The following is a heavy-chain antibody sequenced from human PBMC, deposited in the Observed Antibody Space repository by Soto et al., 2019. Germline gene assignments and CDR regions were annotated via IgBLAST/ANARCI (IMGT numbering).Heavy chain of an antibody. V-gene: IGHV5-10-1*01. Sequence: GESRKISCKGSGYSFAGYWITWVRQKPGKGLEWMGRIDPSDSQTYYSPSFRGHVTISVTRSITTVFLQWSSLRASDTAMYYCARQIYDSDTGPNFQYYFDSWGQGTPVTVSS. CDR2: IDPSDSQT. J-gene: IGHJ4*02. CDR1: GYSFAGYW. D-gene: IGHD3-22*01. CDR3: ARQIYDSDTGPNFQYYFDS.